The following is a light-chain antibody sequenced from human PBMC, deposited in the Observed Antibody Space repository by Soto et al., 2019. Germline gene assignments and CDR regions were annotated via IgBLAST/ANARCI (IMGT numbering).Light chain of an antibody. J-gene: IGKJ1*01. V-gene: IGKV1-5*03. CDR3: QHYNSYSEA. CDR1: QTISSW. CDR2: KAS. Sequence: DIQMTQSPHNLSGSLGESITLTCLASQTISSWLAWYQQKPGKAPKLLIYKASTLKSGVPSRFSGSGSGTEFTPTISSLQPDDFATYYCQHYNSYSEAFGQGTKVDI.